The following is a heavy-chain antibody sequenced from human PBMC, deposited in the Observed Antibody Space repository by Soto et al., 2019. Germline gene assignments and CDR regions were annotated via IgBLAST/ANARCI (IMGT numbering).Heavy chain of an antibody. CDR1: GGSLTSYP. Sequence: QMEQSGAEVRKPGSSVKVSCKPSGGSLTSYPMAWVRQAPGQGFEWMGGIIPIHGTTEYAQKFQGRVTITADEFTKRATLELTGLTFEDTAVYYCARGWGLVSWGQGTLVTVSS. CDR2: IIPIHGTT. D-gene: IGHD3-16*01. CDR3: ARGWGLVS. V-gene: IGHV1-69*01. J-gene: IGHJ4*02.